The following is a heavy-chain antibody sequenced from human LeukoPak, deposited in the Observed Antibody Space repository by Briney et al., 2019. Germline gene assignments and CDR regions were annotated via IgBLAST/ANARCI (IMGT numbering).Heavy chain of an antibody. CDR2: MNPNSGNT. D-gene: IGHD1-26*01. J-gene: IGHJ4*02. CDR3: ARGRRSGNYYN. V-gene: IGHV1-8*01. Sequence: ASVKVSCKASGYTFTSSDINWVRQASGQGLEWLGWMNPNSGNTGYAQKFQGRITITRNTSITTAYMELSSLRSEDTAVYYCARGRRSGNYYNWGQGTLVTVSS. CDR1: GYTFTSSD.